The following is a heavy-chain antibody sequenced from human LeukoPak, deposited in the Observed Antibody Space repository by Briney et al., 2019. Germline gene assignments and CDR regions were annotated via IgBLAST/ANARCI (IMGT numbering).Heavy chain of an antibody. CDR2: ISYDESEK. Sequence: GGSLRLSCAASGFTFTNYATHWVRQAPGKGLEWVASISYDESEKFYADSVKGRFTISRDNSKSTLFLHMHSLSPDDTALYYCVRGGGGSSYSVGDYWGQGTLVTVSS. J-gene: IGHJ4*02. V-gene: IGHV3-30*03. CDR1: GFTFTNYA. D-gene: IGHD2-15*01. CDR3: VRGGGGSSYSVGDY.